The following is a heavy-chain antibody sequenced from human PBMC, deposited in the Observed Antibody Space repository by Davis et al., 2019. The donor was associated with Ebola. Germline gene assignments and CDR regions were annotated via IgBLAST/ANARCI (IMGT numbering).Heavy chain of an antibody. CDR3: ARDPHGSGRYFNVGWFDP. CDR1: GFTFSSYW. V-gene: IGHV3-30*02. D-gene: IGHD3-10*01. J-gene: IGHJ5*02. Sequence: GESLKISCAASGFTFSSYWMSWVRQAPGKGLEWVTFIRYDGSNKYYAASVKGRFTISRDNSKNTLYLQMNSLRAEDTAVYYCARDPHGSGRYFNVGWFDPWGQGTLVIVSS. CDR2: IRYDGSNK.